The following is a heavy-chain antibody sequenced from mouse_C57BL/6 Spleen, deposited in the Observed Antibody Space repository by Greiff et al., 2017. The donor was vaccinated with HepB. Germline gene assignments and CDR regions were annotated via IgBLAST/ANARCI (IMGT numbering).Heavy chain of an antibody. CDR2: ISDGGSYT. CDR3: ARGRALGAMDY. Sequence: EVQVVESGGGLVKPGGSLKLSCAASGFTSSSYAMSWVRQTPEKRLEWVATISDGGSYTYYPDNVKGRFTISRDNAKNNLYLQMSHLKSEDTAMYYCARGRALGAMDYWGQGTSVTVSS. D-gene: IGHD4-1*01. CDR1: GFTSSSYA. V-gene: IGHV5-4*01. J-gene: IGHJ4*01.